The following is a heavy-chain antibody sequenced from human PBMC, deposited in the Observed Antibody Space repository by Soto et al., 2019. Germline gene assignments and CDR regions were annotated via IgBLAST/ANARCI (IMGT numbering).Heavy chain of an antibody. CDR1: GSSISSYY. V-gene: IGHV4-4*07. CDR2: IYTSGGS. CDR3: ARQRTSVVTQAYFDV. D-gene: IGHD2-21*02. Sequence: SETLSLTCSVSGSSISSYYWSWIRQPAGKGLEWIGRIYTSGGSDYNPSLKSRVSMSIDTSKDQFSLKLKSVTAADTALYFCARQRTSVVTQAYFDVWGPGSLVTVSS. J-gene: IGHJ4*02.